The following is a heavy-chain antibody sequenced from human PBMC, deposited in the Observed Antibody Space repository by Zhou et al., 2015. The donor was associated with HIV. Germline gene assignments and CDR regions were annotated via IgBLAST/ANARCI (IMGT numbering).Heavy chain of an antibody. Sequence: QVQLVQSGAEVRRPGSSVKVSCKTSGGTFSSFSVSWVRQAPGEGLEWMGGISPTFGTANYAQKFQGRLTITADKSTTTAYMELSGLRSEDTAVYYCGRLGGDAQKMGYYFDNWGQGTLVLVSS. CDR2: ISPTFGTA. J-gene: IGHJ4*02. V-gene: IGHV1-69*06. D-gene: IGHD5-24*01. CDR1: GGTFSSFS. CDR3: GRLGGDAQKMGYYFDN.